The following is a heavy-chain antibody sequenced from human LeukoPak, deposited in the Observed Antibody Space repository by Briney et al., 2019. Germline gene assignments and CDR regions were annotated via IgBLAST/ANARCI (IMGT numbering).Heavy chain of an antibody. CDR3: ATREYYDGSGYSVY. CDR1: GFTFSGSA. J-gene: IGHJ4*02. Sequence: GGSLRLSCAASGFTFSGSAMTWVRQVPGKGLEWVSTISPGGDTTFYADSVKGRFTISRDNSKYTLFLQINSLRVEDTALYYCATREYYDGSGYSVYWGQGILVSVSS. V-gene: IGHV3-23*01. D-gene: IGHD3-22*01. CDR2: ISPGGDTT.